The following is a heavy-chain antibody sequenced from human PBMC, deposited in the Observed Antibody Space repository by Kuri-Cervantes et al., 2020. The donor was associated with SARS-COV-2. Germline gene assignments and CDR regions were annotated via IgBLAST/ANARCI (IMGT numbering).Heavy chain of an antibody. V-gene: IGHV1-2*04. CDR3: ARDGPRDSGQFDY. CDR2: MNPNSGGT. J-gene: IGHJ4*02. D-gene: IGHD6-19*01. CDR1: GYTFTSYD. Sequence: ASVKVSCKASGYTFTSYDINWVRQATGQGLEWMGWMNPNSGGTNYAQKFQGWVTMTRDTSISTAYMELSRLRSDDTAVYYCARDGPRDSGQFDYWGQGTLVTVSS.